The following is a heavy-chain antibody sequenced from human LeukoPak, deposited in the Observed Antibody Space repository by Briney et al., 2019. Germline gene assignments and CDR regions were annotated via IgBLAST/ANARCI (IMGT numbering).Heavy chain of an antibody. D-gene: IGHD6-13*01. CDR2: IYYSGST. Sequence: SETLSLTCTVSGGSISSSSYYWGWIRQPAGQGLEWIGSIYYSGSTYYNPSLKSRVTISVDTSKNQFSLKLSSVTAADTAVYYCARQHSSSWSDWFDPWGQGTLVTVSS. J-gene: IGHJ5*02. V-gene: IGHV4-39*01. CDR3: ARQHSSSWSDWFDP. CDR1: GGSISSSSYY.